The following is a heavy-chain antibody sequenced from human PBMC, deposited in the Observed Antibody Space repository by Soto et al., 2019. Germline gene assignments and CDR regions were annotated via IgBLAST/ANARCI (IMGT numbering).Heavy chain of an antibody. CDR3: ARDYDPHRQYYDILTGRRGFDP. CDR2: IYYSGST. V-gene: IGHV4-31*03. Sequence: PSETLSLTCTVSGGSISSGGYYWSWIRQHPGKGLEWIGYIYYSGSTYYNPSLKSRVTISVDTSKNQFSLKLSSVTAADTAVYYCARDYDPHRQYYDILTGRRGFDPWGQGTLVTVSS. D-gene: IGHD3-9*01. CDR1: GGSISSGGYY. J-gene: IGHJ5*02.